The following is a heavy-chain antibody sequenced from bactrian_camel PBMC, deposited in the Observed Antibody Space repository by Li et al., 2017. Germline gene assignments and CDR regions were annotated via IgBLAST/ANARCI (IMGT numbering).Heavy chain of an antibody. D-gene: IGHD4*01. CDR1: GYFLRRYC. CDR2: IKPHYGSI. Sequence: HVQLVESGGGSVQSGGSLRLSCASSGYFLRRYCMAWFRQVPGEEREGVAAIKPHYGSIWYIDFVAGRFTVSQDNAQNTTYLQMNSLRPEDTATYYCSAGRICLRGTIRSVDYYGQGTQVTVS. V-gene: IGHV3S1*01. J-gene: IGHJ4*01.